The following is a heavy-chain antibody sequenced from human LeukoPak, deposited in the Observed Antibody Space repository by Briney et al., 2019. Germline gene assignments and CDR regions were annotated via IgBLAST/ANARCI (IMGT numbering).Heavy chain of an antibody. V-gene: IGHV1-69*06. J-gene: IGHJ4*02. Sequence: GSSVKVSRKASGGTFSSYAISWVRQAPGQGLEWMGRIIPIFGTANYAQKFQGRVTITAEKSTSTAYMELSSLRSEDTAVYYCARECSTSCYRVPQGFDYWGQGTLVTVSS. CDR3: ARECSTSCYRVPQGFDY. CDR1: GGTFSSYA. D-gene: IGHD2-2*01. CDR2: IIPIFGTA.